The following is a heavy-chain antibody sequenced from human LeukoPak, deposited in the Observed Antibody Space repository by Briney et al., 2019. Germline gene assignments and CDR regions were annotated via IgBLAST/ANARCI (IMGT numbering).Heavy chain of an antibody. V-gene: IGHV1-18*01. J-gene: IGHJ4*02. Sequence: GASVKVSCKASGYTFTSYGISWVRQAPGQGLEWMGWISAYNGNTNYAQKLQGRVTMTTDTSTSTAYMELRSLRSGDTAIYYCARRLSGYYSTFDCWGQGTLVTVSS. D-gene: IGHD3-22*01. CDR2: ISAYNGNT. CDR1: GYTFTSYG. CDR3: ARRLSGYYSTFDC.